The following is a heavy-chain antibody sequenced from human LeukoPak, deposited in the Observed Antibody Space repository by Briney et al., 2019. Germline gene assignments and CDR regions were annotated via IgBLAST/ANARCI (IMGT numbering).Heavy chain of an antibody. Sequence: GESLKISCKGSGYSFTSYRIGWVRQMPGKGLEWMGIIYPGDSDTRYSPSFQGQVTISADKSISTAYLQWSSLKASDTAMYYCAGRKYCGGDCYSPTDYWGQGTLVTVSS. J-gene: IGHJ4*02. V-gene: IGHV5-51*01. CDR2: IYPGDSDT. CDR3: AGRKYCGGDCYSPTDY. D-gene: IGHD2-21*02. CDR1: GYSFTSYR.